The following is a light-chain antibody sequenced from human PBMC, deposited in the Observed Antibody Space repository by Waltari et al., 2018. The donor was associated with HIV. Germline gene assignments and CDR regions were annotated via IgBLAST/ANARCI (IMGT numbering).Light chain of an antibody. CDR3: QSYDSSLSVYV. CDR1: SSNIGAGYD. V-gene: IGLV1-40*01. CDR2: RNR. J-gene: IGLJ1*01. Sequence: QSVLTQPPSVSGAPGQRVTISCTGSSSNIGAGYDVHWYQQLPGTAPKLLIYRNRNRPSGVPDRFSGSKSGTSASLAITGLQAEDEADYYCQSYDSSLSVYVFGTGTKVTVL.